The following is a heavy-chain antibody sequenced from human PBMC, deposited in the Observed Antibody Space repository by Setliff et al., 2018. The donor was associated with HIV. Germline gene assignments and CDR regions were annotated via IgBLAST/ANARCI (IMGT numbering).Heavy chain of an antibody. V-gene: IGHV4-61*09. CDR2: IYTSGST. Sequence: SETLSLTCTVSGGSISSGSYYWSWIRQPAGKGLEWIGHIYTSGSTNYNPSLKSRVTMSVDTSKNQFSLNLSSVTAADTAVYYCARLMHYYDSFWVLWRENYFDSWGRGTLVTVSS. CDR1: GGSISSGSYY. J-gene: IGHJ4*01. CDR3: ARLMHYYDSFWVLWRENYFDS. D-gene: IGHD3-22*01.